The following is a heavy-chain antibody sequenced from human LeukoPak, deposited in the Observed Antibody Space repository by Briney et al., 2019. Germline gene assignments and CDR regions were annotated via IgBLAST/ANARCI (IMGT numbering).Heavy chain of an antibody. J-gene: IGHJ3*02. Sequence: PGGSLRLSCAASGFTFSSYSMNWVRQAPGKGLEWVSSISSSSSYIYYADSVKGRFTISRDNAKNSLYLQMNSLRAEDTAVYYCARDRGIVVATSAFDIWGQGTMVTVSS. CDR2: ISSSSSYI. CDR3: ARDRGIVVATSAFDI. CDR1: GFTFSSYS. V-gene: IGHV3-21*01. D-gene: IGHD3-22*01.